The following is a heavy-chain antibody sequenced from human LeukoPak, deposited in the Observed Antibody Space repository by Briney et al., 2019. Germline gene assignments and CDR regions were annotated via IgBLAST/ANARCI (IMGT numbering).Heavy chain of an antibody. CDR1: GFTFDDYG. CDR2: INWDGGST. Sequence: GGSLRLSCAASGFTFDDYGMSWVRQAPGKGLEWVSGINWDGGSTGYADSVKGRFTISRDNAKNSLHLQMNSLRAEDTAVYYCARRSGGNSAAFDIWGQGTMVTASS. D-gene: IGHD4-23*01. CDR3: ARRSGGNSAAFDI. J-gene: IGHJ3*02. V-gene: IGHV3-20*04.